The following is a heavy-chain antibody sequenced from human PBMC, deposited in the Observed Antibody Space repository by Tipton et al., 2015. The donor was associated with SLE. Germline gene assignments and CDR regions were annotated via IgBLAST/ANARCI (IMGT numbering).Heavy chain of an antibody. Sequence: VQLVQSGAEVKKPGESLKISCKGSGYSFPNYWIAWVRQMPGKGLEWMGIIHPGDSDTRYSPSFQGQVTFSADRSINTAYLQWDSLKASDTAMYYCARRAAAAGNWLDPWGQGTLVTVSS. CDR1: GYSFPNYW. V-gene: IGHV5-51*03. J-gene: IGHJ5*02. D-gene: IGHD6-13*01. CDR3: ARRAAAAGNWLDP. CDR2: IHPGDSDT.